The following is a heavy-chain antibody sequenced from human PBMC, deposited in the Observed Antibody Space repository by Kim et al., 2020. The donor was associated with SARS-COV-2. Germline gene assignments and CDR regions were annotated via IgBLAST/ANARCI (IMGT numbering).Heavy chain of an antibody. J-gene: IGHJ4*02. D-gene: IGHD5-18*01. V-gene: IGHV3-11*03. Sequence: YADSVKGRFTISRDNAKNSLYLQMNSLRAEDTAVYYCARPKKDTAMVLDYWGQGTLVTVSS. CDR3: ARPKKDTAMVLDY.